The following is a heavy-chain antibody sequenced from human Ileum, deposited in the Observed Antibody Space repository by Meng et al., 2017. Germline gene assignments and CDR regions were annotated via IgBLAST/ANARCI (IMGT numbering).Heavy chain of an antibody. Sequence: QVQLVQSGIEVKKPGASVKVSCKPSGYTFTTFGISWVRQVPGQGLEWMGWIDPGNGNRNFAQKFQDRITLTTDTTTTTAYMELRSLRSDDTAIFYCARDRQWVFDYWGQGTLVIVSS. J-gene: IGHJ4*02. CDR3: ARDRQWVFDY. CDR1: GYTFTTFG. CDR2: IDPGNGNR. V-gene: IGHV1-18*01. D-gene: IGHD6-19*01.